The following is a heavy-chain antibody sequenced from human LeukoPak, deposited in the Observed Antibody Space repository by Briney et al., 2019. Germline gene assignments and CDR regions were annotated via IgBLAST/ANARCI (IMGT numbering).Heavy chain of an antibody. D-gene: IGHD2-15*01. CDR1: GFTFSSYA. CDR2: ISYDGSNK. Sequence: PGGSLRLSCAASGFTFSSYAMHWVRQAPGKGLEWVAVISYDGSNKYYADSVKGRFTISRDNSKNTLYLQMNSQRAEDTAVYYCAREIVRCSGGSCYFRSFDYWGQGTLVTVSS. V-gene: IGHV3-30-3*01. CDR3: AREIVRCSGGSCYFRSFDY. J-gene: IGHJ4*02.